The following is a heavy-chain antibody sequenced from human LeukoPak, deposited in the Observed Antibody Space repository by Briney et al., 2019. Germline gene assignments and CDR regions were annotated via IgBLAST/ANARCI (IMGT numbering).Heavy chain of an antibody. CDR1: GSTFSSYA. J-gene: IGHJ4*02. V-gene: IGHV3-48*03. Sequence: PGGSLRLSCAASGSTFSSYAMSWVRQAPGKGLEWISCISTSGSTTYYADSVKGRFTISRDNAKNSLFLQMNTLTAEDTAVYYCARGALHVFDYWGQGTPVTVSS. CDR3: ARGALHVFDY. D-gene: IGHD3-10*02. CDR2: ISTSGSTT.